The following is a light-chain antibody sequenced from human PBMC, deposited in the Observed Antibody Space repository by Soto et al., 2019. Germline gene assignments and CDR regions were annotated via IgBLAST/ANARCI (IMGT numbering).Light chain of an antibody. CDR2: AAS. CDR1: QGIDNW. J-gene: IGKJ4*01. Sequence: DIQMTQAPSSVSASVGDSVTITCRASQGIDNWLAWYQQKPGMAPKLLISAASNLQSGVPTRFSGSGSGTDFTPTITSLQPEDFATDFCQQANHFPLAFGGGTKVEI. CDR3: QQANHFPLA. V-gene: IGKV1-12*01.